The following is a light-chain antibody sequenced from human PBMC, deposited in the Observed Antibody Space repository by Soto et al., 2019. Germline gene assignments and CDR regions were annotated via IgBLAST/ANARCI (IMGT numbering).Light chain of an antibody. Sequence: IVVTQSPVTFALSRGERATXSCRASQSITSSYLAWYEQKPFHAPSLLIYGASTMSTGIPYKFGHGGSGTEFTLNIGNRQYEDFAIYYFQQYKRVWRFGQGTKVDIK. CDR1: QSITSSY. V-gene: IGKV3-20*01. J-gene: IGKJ1*01. CDR3: QQYKRVWR. CDR2: GAS.